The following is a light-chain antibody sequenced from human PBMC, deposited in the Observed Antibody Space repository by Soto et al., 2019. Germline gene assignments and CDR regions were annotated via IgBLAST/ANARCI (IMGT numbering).Light chain of an antibody. CDR1: SSDFGTYTY. CDR3: CSYAGSYTHV. Sequence: QSVLTQPRSVSGSPGQSVTISCTGTSSDFGTYTYVSWYQQHPGKAPKLIIYDVIKRPSGVPDRFSGSKSGNTASLTISGLQAEDEADYYCCSYAGSYTHVFGTGTKVTAL. CDR2: DVI. V-gene: IGLV2-11*01. J-gene: IGLJ1*01.